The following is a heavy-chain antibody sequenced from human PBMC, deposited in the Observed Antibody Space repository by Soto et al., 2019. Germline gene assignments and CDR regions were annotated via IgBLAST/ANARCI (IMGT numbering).Heavy chain of an antibody. D-gene: IGHD4-17*01. J-gene: IGHJ4*02. CDR1: GGSIISGGYS. CDR2: IYHSGST. V-gene: IGHV4-30-2*01. Sequence: SETKSLTCAVSGGSIISGGYSWSWIRQPPGKGLEWIGYIYHSGSTYYNPSLKSRVTISVDRSKNQFSLKLSSVTAADTAVYYCARGHDYGYYFDYWGQGTLVTVSS. CDR3: ARGHDYGYYFDY.